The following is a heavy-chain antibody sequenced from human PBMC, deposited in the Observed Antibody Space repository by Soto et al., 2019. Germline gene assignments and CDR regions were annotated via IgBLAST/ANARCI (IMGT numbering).Heavy chain of an antibody. Sequence: QVHLVEFGGGVVQPGRSPRLSCVASGFTFSNYGMHWVRQAPGKGLEWVAVISYDGSNKYYADSVKGRFTISRDNSKNTLYLQMTSLRTEDTALYYCAKLDEGGLQYAYYAMDVWGQGTTVTVSS. CDR1: GFTFSNYG. J-gene: IGHJ6*02. V-gene: IGHV3-30*18. D-gene: IGHD2-15*01. CDR2: ISYDGSNK. CDR3: AKLDEGGLQYAYYAMDV.